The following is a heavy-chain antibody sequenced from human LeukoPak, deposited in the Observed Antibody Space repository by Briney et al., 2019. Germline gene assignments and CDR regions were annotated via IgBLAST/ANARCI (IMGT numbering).Heavy chain of an antibody. CDR3: ARGLLGHS. V-gene: IGHV4-34*01. Sequence: PSETLSLTCAVYGGSFSGYYWSWIRQPPGKGLEWIGEINHSGSTNYNPSLKSRVTISVDTSKNQFSLKLSSVTAADTAVYYCARGLLGHSWGQGTLVTVSS. CDR1: GGSFSGYY. J-gene: IGHJ4*02. CDR2: INHSGST.